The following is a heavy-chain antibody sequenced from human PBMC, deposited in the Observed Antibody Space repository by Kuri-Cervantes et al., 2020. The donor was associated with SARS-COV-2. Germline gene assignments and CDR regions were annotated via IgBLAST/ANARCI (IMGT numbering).Heavy chain of an antibody. D-gene: IGHD6-19*01. CDR3: AKVAVAGTEGVYGMDV. Sequence: GGSLRLSCAASGFTFSDYYMSWIRQAPGKGLEWVSYISSSGSTIYYADSVKGRFTISRDNAKNSLYLQMNSLRAEDTAVYYCAKVAVAGTEGVYGMDVWGQGTTVTVSS. CDR2: ISSSGSTI. CDR1: GFTFSDYY. V-gene: IGHV3-11*01. J-gene: IGHJ6*02.